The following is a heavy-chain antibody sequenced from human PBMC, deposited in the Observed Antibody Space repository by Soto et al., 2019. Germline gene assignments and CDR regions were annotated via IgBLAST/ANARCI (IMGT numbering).Heavy chain of an antibody. J-gene: IGHJ4*02. V-gene: IGHV4-39*01. CDR2: IYYSGST. CDR1: GGFISSNSCY. D-gene: IGHD6-19*01. Sequence: SETLSLTCTVSGGFISSNSCYWGWLRQPPGKGLEWIGSIYYSGSTYYNPSLKSRVTISVDTSKNQFSLNLSAADTAVYYCARQGSGSGWKTFDYWGKGTVVTVSS. CDR3: ARQGSGSGWKTFDY.